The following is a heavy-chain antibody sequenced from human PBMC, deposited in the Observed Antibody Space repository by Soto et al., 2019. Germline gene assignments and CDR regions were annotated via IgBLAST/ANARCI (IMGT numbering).Heavy chain of an antibody. D-gene: IGHD3-10*01. CDR3: ARARLATTIWFGDVYN. J-gene: IGHJ4*02. Sequence: QVQLVQSGAEVKKPGASVKVSCKASGYTFTSYGISWVRQAPGQGLEWMGWISAYNGNTNYAQKLQGRVTMTTDTXTTXAYMELRSLRSDDTAVYYCARARLATTIWFGDVYNWGQGTLVTVSS. CDR2: ISAYNGNT. CDR1: GYTFTSYG. V-gene: IGHV1-18*01.